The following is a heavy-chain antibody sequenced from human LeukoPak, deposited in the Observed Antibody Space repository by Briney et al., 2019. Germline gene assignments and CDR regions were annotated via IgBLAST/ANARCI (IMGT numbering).Heavy chain of an antibody. J-gene: IGHJ6*03. Sequence: SETLSLTCAVYGGSFSNYYWSWIRQSPGKGLEWIGEINDSGTINYNPSLMSRITISVDKSKNQFSLKLSSVTAADTAVYYCARRWNYGRNYYIDVWGKGATVSVSS. CDR1: GGSFSNYY. D-gene: IGHD1-7*01. V-gene: IGHV4-34*01. CDR2: INDSGTI. CDR3: ARRWNYGRNYYIDV.